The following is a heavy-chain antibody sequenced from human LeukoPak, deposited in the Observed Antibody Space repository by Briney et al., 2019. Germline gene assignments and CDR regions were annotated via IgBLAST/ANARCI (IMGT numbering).Heavy chain of an antibody. V-gene: IGHV4-59*12. CDR2: TDYRGYT. Sequence: SETLSLTCTVSGGSINGYYWTWIRQPPGTGLEWISYTDYRGYTNYNTSLQRRVAVSIDTPKSQLSLRLTSVTTADTAVYYCARGGPAPRPDTGYYLYWGQGSLVTVSS. CDR3: ARGGPAPRPDTGYYLY. J-gene: IGHJ4*02. D-gene: IGHD3-9*01. CDR1: GGSINGYY.